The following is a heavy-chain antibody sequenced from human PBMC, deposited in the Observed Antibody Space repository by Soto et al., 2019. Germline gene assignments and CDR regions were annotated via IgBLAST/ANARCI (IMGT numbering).Heavy chain of an antibody. J-gene: IGHJ6*03. D-gene: IGHD3-9*01. CDR1: GFTFSSYG. Sequence: GVSLRLSCAASGFTFSSYGMHWVRQAPGKGLEWVAVIWYDGSNKYYADSVKGRFTISRDNSKNTLYLQMNSLRAEDTAVYYCARDFNFDPYYYYYMDVWGKGTTVTVSS. V-gene: IGHV3-33*01. CDR2: IWYDGSNK. CDR3: ARDFNFDPYYYYYMDV.